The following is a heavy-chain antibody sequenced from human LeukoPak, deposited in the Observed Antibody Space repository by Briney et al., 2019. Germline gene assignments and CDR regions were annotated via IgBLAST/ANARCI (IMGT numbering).Heavy chain of an antibody. CDR1: GGSISSYY. CDR3: ARLGRSLSMFGGVIVPFFDY. V-gene: IGHV4-59*08. D-gene: IGHD3-16*02. Sequence: SETLSLTCTVSGGSISSYYWSWIRQPPGKGLEWIGYIYYSGSTNYNPSLKSRVTISVDTSKNQFSLKLSSVTAADTAVYYCARLGRSLSMFGGVIVPFFDYWGQGTLVTVSS. J-gene: IGHJ4*02. CDR2: IYYSGST.